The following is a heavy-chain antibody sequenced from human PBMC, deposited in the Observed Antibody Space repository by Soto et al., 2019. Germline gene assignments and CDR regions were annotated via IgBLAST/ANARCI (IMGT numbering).Heavy chain of an antibody. V-gene: IGHV1-69*06. Sequence: GASVKVSCKASGGTFSSYAISWVRQAPGQGLEWMGGIIPIFGTANYAQKFQGRVTITADKSTSTAYMELSSLRSEDTAVYYCARSHFAQLGGDYYYGMDVWGQGTTVTVSS. CDR3: ARSHFAQLGGDYYYGMDV. D-gene: IGHD6-6*01. CDR2: IIPIFGTA. CDR1: GGTFSSYA. J-gene: IGHJ6*02.